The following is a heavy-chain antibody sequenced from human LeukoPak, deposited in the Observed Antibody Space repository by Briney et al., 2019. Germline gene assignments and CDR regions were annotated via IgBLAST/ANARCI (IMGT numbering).Heavy chain of an antibody. CDR2: INPSGGST. D-gene: IGHD3-22*01. Sequence: ASVKVSCKASGYTFTSYYMHWVRQAPGQGLEWMGIINPSGGSTSYAQKFQGRVTMARDMSTSTVYMELSSLRSEDTAVYYCASPQYYYDSSGYYPFDYWGQGTLVTVSS. CDR1: GYTFTSYY. V-gene: IGHV1-46*01. J-gene: IGHJ4*02. CDR3: ASPQYYYDSSGYYPFDY.